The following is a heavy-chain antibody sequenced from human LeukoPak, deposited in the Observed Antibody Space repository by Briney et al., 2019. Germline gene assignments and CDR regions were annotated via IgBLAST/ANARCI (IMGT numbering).Heavy chain of an antibody. CDR3: ARGKPNCSSTSCHRRHFDY. CDR1: GGSFSGYY. D-gene: IGHD2-2*01. CDR2: INHSGST. V-gene: IGHV4-34*01. Sequence: PSETLSLTCAVYGGSFSGYYWSWIRQPPGKGLEWIGEINHSGSTNYNPSLKSRVTISVDTSKNQSSLKLSSVTAADTAVYYCARGKPNCSSTSCHRRHFDYWGQGTLVTVSS. J-gene: IGHJ4*02.